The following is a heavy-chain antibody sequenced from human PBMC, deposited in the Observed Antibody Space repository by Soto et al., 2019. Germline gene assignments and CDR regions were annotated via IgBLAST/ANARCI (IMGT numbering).Heavy chain of an antibody. CDR3: AKRRGAGGHFGY. V-gene: IGHV3-23*01. CDR2: VSIGGST. J-gene: IGHJ4*02. Sequence: PGGSLRLSCAASGFTFSSYAMGWVRRGPGKGLEWVAVVSIGGSTHYADSVRGRFTISRDNSKNTLSLQMNSLTAEDTAVYFCAKRRGAGGHFGYWGQGALVTVSS. D-gene: IGHD2-15*01. CDR1: GFTFSSYA.